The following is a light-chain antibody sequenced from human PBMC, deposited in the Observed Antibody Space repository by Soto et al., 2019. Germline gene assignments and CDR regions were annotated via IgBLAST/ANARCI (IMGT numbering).Light chain of an antibody. CDR2: RND. CDR1: SSNVGSNY. J-gene: IGLJ3*02. CDR3: SGWDDSLDGPV. Sequence: QSVLTQPPSASGTPGQRVTISCAGSSSNVGSNYISWYQRLPGTAPTLLIYRNDQRPSGVPDRFSGSRSATSASLVISGLRSDDEADYFCSGWDDSLDGPVFGGGTQLTVL. V-gene: IGLV1-47*01.